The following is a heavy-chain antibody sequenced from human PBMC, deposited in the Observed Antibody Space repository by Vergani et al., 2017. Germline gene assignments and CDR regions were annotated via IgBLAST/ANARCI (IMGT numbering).Heavy chain of an antibody. CDR3: ATPQTVTTGGMEV. CDR2: VDPEDGET. CDR1: GYTFTDHY. V-gene: IGHV1-69-2*01. D-gene: IGHD4-17*01. J-gene: IGHJ6*02. Sequence: EVQLVQSGAEVKKPGATMKISCKVSGYTFTDHYMHWVKQAPGKGREGMGLVDPEDGETIYAEKFKGRVTIAADTSTDTAHLELSSLRSEDTAVYYCATPQTVTTGGMEVWGQGTPVIVSS.